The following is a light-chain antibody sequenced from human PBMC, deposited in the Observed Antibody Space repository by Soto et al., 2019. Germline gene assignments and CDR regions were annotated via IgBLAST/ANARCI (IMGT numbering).Light chain of an antibody. Sequence: EIVLTQSPGTLSLSPGERATLSCRASQSVSSSYLAWYQQKPGQAPRLLIYGASSRSTGIPDRFSGSGSGTDFNLTISRLEPEDFAVYYFQQYGSSPLTFGGGNKVEIK. J-gene: IGKJ4*01. CDR1: QSVSSSY. CDR3: QQYGSSPLT. CDR2: GAS. V-gene: IGKV3-20*01.